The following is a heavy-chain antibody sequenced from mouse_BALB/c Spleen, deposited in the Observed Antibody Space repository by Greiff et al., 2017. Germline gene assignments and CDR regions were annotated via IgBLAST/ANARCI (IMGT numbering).Heavy chain of an antibody. CDR3: ARKYGNYSYAMDY. CDR1: GFNIKDTY. V-gene: IGHV14-3*02. D-gene: IGHD2-10*02. CDR2: IAPGSGST. J-gene: IGHJ4*01. Sequence: VQLQQSGAELVKPGASVKLSCTASGFNIKDTYMHWIKQRPGQGLEWIGRIAPGSGSTYYNEMFKGKATLTVDTSSSTAYIQLSSLSSEDSAVYFCARKYGNYSYAMDYWGQGTSVTVSS.